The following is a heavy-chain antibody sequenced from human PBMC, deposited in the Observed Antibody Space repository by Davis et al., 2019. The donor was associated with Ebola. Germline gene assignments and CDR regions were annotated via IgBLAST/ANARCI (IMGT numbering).Heavy chain of an antibody. CDR3: ARLVLGGYSSSWYMVNDY. D-gene: IGHD6-13*01. J-gene: IGHJ4*02. Sequence: PSETLSLTCTVSGGSISSYYWSWIRQPPGKGLEWIGYIYYSGSTNYNPSLKSRVTISVDTSKNQFSLKLSSVTAADTAVYYCARLVLGGYSSSWYMVNDYWGQGTLVTVSS. CDR1: GGSISSYY. V-gene: IGHV4-59*08. CDR2: IYYSGST.